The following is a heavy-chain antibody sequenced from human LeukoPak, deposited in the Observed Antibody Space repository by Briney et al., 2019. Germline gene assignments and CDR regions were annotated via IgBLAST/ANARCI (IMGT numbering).Heavy chain of an antibody. J-gene: IGHJ4*02. D-gene: IGHD6-19*01. CDR2: ISATGGST. V-gene: IGHV3-23*01. Sequence: PGGSLGLSCAASGFTFSIYGITWVRRAPGRGLEGGSTISATGGSTYYADSVKGRFTISRDNSKDTLYLQMNSLRAEDTAVYYCAKGGYSSGWRNYFDYWGQGTLVTVSS. CDR3: AKGGYSSGWRNYFDY. CDR1: GFTFSIYG.